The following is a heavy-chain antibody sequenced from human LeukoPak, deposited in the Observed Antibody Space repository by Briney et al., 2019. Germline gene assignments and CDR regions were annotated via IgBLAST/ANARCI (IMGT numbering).Heavy chain of an antibody. CDR2: IYYSGST. CDR1: GGSISSSSYY. Sequence: PSETLSLTCTVSGGSISSSSYYWGWIRQPPGKGLEGIGSIYYSGSTYYNPSLKSRITISVDTSKNQFSLKLRFVTAADTAVYYCARPAEIGVGVDYWGQGTLVTVSS. V-gene: IGHV4-39*01. CDR3: ARPAEIGVGVDY. D-gene: IGHD3-3*01. J-gene: IGHJ4*02.